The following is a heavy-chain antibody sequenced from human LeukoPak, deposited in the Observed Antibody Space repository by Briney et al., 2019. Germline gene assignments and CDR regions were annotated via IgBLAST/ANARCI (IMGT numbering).Heavy chain of an antibody. V-gene: IGHV3-53*01. J-gene: IGHJ4*02. Sequence: AGGSLRLSCAASGFTVSSNYMSWVRQAPGKGLEWVSVIYSGGSTYYADSVKGRFTISRDNSKNTLYLQMNSLGAEDTAVYYCARDSDYYDSRGSLGAYWGQGTLVTVSS. CDR1: GFTVSSNY. D-gene: IGHD3-22*01. CDR3: ARDSDYYDSRGSLGAY. CDR2: IYSGGST.